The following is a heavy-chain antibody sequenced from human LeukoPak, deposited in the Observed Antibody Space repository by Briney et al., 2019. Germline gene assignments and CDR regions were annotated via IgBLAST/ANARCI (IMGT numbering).Heavy chain of an antibody. CDR1: GGSVSGGNYY. V-gene: IGHV4-61*01. CDR3: ARSSRRYCGGGGCFGY. Sequence: SETLSLTCTVSGGSVSGGNYYWSWIRQPPGTGLEWIGYIYYSGSTNYNPSLKSRVTMSVDTSQNQFSLKLSSVTAADTAVYYCARSSRRYCGGGGCFGYWGQGTLVTVSS. D-gene: IGHD2-15*01. J-gene: IGHJ4*03. CDR2: IYYSGST.